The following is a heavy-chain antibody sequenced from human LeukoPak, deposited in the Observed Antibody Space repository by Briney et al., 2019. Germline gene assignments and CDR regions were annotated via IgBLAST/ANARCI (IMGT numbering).Heavy chain of an antibody. V-gene: IGHV3-7*03. Sequence: LPGGSLRLSCAVSGLTFSSSWMDWVRQAPGKGLEWVASINPDGNKKYSADSVKGRFTISRDNAENSLYLQMNSLRAEDTAVYYCAKFMVRGVIIHDLQHFDYWGQGTLVTVSS. CDR3: AKFMVRGVIIHDLQHFDY. D-gene: IGHD3-10*01. CDR1: GLTFSSSW. CDR2: INPDGNKK. J-gene: IGHJ4*02.